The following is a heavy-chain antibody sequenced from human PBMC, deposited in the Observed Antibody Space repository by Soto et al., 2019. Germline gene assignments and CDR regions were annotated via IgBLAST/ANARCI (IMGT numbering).Heavy chain of an antibody. CDR1: GGSISSYY. J-gene: IGHJ6*03. CDR2: IYYSGST. V-gene: IGHV4-59*08. D-gene: IGHD3-10*01. CDR3: ARSLWFGVNYYYYYMDV. Sequence: PSETLSLTCTVSGGSISSYYWSWIRQPPGKGLEWIGYIYYSGSTNYNPSLKSRVTISVDTSKNQFSLKLSSVTAADTAVYYCARSLWFGVNYYYYYMDVWGKGTTVTVSS.